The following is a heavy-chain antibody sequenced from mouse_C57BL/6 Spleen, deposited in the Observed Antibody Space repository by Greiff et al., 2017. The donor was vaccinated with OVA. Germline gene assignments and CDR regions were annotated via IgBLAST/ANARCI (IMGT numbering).Heavy chain of an antibody. D-gene: IGHD1-1*02. V-gene: IGHV5-9*01. CDR3: ARQVVYYFDY. CDR1: GFTFSSYT. CDR2: ISGGGGNT. J-gene: IGHJ2*01. Sequence: DVKLVESGGGLVKPGGSLKLSCAASGFTFSSYTMSWVRQTPEKRLAWVATISGGGGNTYYPDSVKGRFTISRDNAKNTLYLQMSSLRSEDTALYYCARQVVYYFDYWGQGTTLTVSS.